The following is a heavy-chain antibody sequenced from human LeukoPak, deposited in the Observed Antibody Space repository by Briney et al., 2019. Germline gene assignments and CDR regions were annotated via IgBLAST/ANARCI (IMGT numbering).Heavy chain of an antibody. CDR3: AKDQRWESPHYLDS. Sequence: WGGKVPGKGXEXXSGISASGGSTNYADSVRVRFTISTDNSKNTLYVQMNSLRDEDTALYYCAKDQRWESPHYLDSWGQGTLVTVSS. J-gene: IGHJ4*02. D-gene: IGHD1-26*01. V-gene: IGHV3-23*01. CDR2: ISASGGST.